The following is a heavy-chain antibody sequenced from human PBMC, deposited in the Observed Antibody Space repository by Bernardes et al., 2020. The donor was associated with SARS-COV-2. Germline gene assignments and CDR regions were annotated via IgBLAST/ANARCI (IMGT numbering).Heavy chain of an antibody. V-gene: IGHV3-11*05. CDR1: GFSFGDYY. D-gene: IGHD3-3*01. CDR3: VKDVWSGYYGGQVDCYFDS. J-gene: IGHJ4*02. CDR2: ISSSGSYI. Sequence: GGSLRLSCTASGFSFGDYYMSWIRQAPGKGLEWISYISSSGSYIDYADSVKGRFTISRDNSKNTLFLQMNSLRADDTALYYCVKDVWSGYYGGQVDCYFDSWGQGTLVTVSS.